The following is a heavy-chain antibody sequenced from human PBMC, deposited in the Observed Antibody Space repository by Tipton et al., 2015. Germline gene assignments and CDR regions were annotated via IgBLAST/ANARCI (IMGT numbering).Heavy chain of an antibody. CDR3: ARGLKQQLIPTRYYFDD. Sequence: TLSLTCAVYGGTLRDYQLSWIRQPPGKGLERIGEVNHRGSTNYNPSLKSRVTISIDTSKNQFSLKLNSATAADTAVYYCARGLKQQLIPTRYYFDDWGQGTLVTVSS. CDR2: VNHRGST. J-gene: IGHJ4*02. V-gene: IGHV4-34*01. D-gene: IGHD1-1*01. CDR1: GGTLRDYQ.